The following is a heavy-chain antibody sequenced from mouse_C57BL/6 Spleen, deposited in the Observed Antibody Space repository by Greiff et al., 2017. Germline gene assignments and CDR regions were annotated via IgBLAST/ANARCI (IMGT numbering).Heavy chain of an antibody. CDR3: ARSVWLRRYFDY. V-gene: IGHV1-61*01. Sequence: QVQLQQPGAELVRPGSSVKLSCKASGYTFTSYWMDWVKQRPGQGLEWIGNIYPSDSETHYNQKFKDKATLTVDKSSSTAYMQLSSLTSEDSAVYYCARSVWLRRYFDYWGQGTTLTVSS. CDR1: GYTFTSYW. D-gene: IGHD2-2*01. CDR2: IYPSDSET. J-gene: IGHJ2*01.